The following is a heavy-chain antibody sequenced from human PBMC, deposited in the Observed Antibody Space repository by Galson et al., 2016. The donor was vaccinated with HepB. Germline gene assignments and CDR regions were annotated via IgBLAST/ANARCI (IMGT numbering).Heavy chain of an antibody. CDR3: ATYLGGIVRASDY. J-gene: IGHJ4*02. Sequence: SETLSLTCTVSGSSISSSHYYCGWIRQPPGKGLEWIGNVYYSGSTYYNPSLKSRVTISVDTSKNQFSLKLTSVTAADTAVYYCATYLGGIVRASDYWGQGTLVTVSS. D-gene: IGHD1-26*01. CDR2: VYYSGST. V-gene: IGHV4-39*01. CDR1: GSSISSSHYY.